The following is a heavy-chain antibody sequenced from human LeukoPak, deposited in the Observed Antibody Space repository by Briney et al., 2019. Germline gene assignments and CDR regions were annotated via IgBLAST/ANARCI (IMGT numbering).Heavy chain of an antibody. V-gene: IGHV5-51*01. Sequence: GESLKISCKGSGYSFTNYWIGWVRQMPGKGLEWMGIIYPGDSDTRYSPSFQGQVTISADKSISTAYLQWSSLKASDTAMYYCARSGVTYYYGSGSYSGFDYWGQGTLVTVSS. CDR2: IYPGDSDT. J-gene: IGHJ4*02. CDR1: GYSFTNYW. CDR3: ARSGVTYYYGSGSYSGFDY. D-gene: IGHD3-10*01.